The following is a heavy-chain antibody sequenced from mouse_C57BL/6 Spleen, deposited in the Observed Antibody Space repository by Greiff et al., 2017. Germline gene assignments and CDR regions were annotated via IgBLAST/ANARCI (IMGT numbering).Heavy chain of an antibody. V-gene: IGHV1-15*01. J-gene: IGHJ3*01. CDR1: GYTFTDYE. D-gene: IGHD2-4*01. CDR3: TRSGDYDGGFAD. Sequence: QVQLQQSGAELVRPGASVTLSCKASGYTFTDYEMHWVKQTPVHGLEWIGAIDPETGGTAYNQKFKGKAILTADKSSSTAYMELRSLTSEDSAVYYCTRSGDYDGGFADWGQGTLVTVSA. CDR2: IDPETGGT.